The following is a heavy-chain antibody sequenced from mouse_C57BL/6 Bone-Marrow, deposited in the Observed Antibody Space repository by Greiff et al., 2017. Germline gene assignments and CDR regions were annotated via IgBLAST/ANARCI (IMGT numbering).Heavy chain of an antibody. CDR1: GYPFPSYH. CDR3: AGTTVVASDWYFDV. CDR2: IYPGNGDT. J-gene: IGHJ1*03. V-gene: IGHV1-12*01. Sequence: QVQLQQSGAELVRPGASVKMSCKASGYPFPSYHMHWVKQTPRQGLEWIGDIYPGNGDTSYNQKFKGKATLTADKSSSPAYMQLSSLTSEDSAVYFCAGTTVVASDWYFDVWGTGTTVTVSS. D-gene: IGHD1-1*01.